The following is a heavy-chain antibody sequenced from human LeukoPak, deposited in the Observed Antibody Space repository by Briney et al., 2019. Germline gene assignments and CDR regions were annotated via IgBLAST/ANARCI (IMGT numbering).Heavy chain of an antibody. CDR1: GFTFSNYA. CDR3: ARGIAVAGSGKYFDY. J-gene: IGHJ4*02. V-gene: IGHV3-30*04. D-gene: IGHD6-19*01. CDR2: ISYDGTNK. Sequence: GGSLRLSCAASGFTFSNYAMHWVRQAPGKRLEWVAVISYDGTNKYYADSVKGRFTISRDNSKNTLYLQLNSLRAEDTAVHYCARGIAVAGSGKYFDYWGQGTLVTVSS.